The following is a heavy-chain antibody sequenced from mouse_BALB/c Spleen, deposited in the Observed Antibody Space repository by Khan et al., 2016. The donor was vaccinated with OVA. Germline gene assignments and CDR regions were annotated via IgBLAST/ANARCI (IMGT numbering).Heavy chain of an antibody. Sequence: QVQLKQSGPELKKPGETVKISCKASGYTFTNFGMNWVKQAPGKGLKWMGWINTYTGEPTYADDFKGRFAFSLETSANTAYLQISNLKNEDTATDFCARPPYFSYVLVYWGQGTSVTVSS. CDR1: GYTFTNFG. J-gene: IGHJ4*01. CDR3: ARPPYFSYVLVY. CDR2: INTYTGEP. D-gene: IGHD2-10*01. V-gene: IGHV9-3-1*01.